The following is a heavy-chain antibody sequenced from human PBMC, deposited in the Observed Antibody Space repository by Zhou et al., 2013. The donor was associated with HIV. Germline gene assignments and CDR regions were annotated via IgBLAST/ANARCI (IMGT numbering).Heavy chain of an antibody. V-gene: IGHV3-15*01. J-gene: IGHJ4*01. CDR2: IKSIPDGGTT. CDR3: TTDGGSCSSANCYYSRRPPPGSVLNDY. CDR1: GFTFSNAW. Sequence: EVQLVESGGGLVKPGGSLRLSCVASGFTFSNAWMNWVRQAPGKGLEWVGRIKSIPDGGTTEYAAPVKGRFTISRDDSKNTVYLEMNSLKTEDTAVYYCTTDGGSCSSANCYYSRRPPPGSVLNDYWGPEPWSPSPQ. D-gene: IGHD2-2*01.